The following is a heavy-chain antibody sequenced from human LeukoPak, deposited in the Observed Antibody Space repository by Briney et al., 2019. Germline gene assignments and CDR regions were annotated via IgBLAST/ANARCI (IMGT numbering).Heavy chain of an antibody. CDR3: ARSAVPYSSGWYVNYFDY. CDR1: GGTFSSYA. J-gene: IGHJ4*02. CDR2: IIPIFGTA. D-gene: IGHD6-19*01. V-gene: IGHV1-69*06. Sequence: SVKVSCKASGGTFSSYAISWVRQAPGQGLEWMGGIIPIFGTANYAQKFQGRVTITADKSTSTAYMELSSLRSEDTAVYYCARSAVPYSSGWYVNYFDYWGQGTLVTVSS.